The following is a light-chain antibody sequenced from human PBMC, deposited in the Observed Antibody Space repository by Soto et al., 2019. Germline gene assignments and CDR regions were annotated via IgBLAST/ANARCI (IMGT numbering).Light chain of an antibody. V-gene: IGLV2-14*01. Sequence: QSALTQPASVXGXXXXXXXISCTGTSSDVGGYNYVSWYQQHPGKAPKLMIYDVSNRPSGVSNRFSGSKSGNTASLTISGLQAEDEADYYCSSYTSSSTLLYVFGTGTKVTVL. J-gene: IGLJ1*01. CDR1: SSDVGGYNY. CDR2: DVS. CDR3: SSYTSSSTLLYV.